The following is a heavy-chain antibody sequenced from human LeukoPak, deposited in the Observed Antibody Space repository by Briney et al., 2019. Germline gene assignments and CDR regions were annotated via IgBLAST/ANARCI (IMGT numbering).Heavy chain of an antibody. D-gene: IGHD2-8*02. V-gene: IGHV3-23*01. CDR2: ISGTGGRT. Sequence: GGSLRLSCAATGVTFSTYAMSWVRQAPGRGLEWVSAISGTGGRTYYPDSVKGRFTISSDTSKNTLFLQMNSLRVEDTAVYFCAKEVVYAKIEPWGQGTLFTVSS. CDR3: AKEVVYAKIEP. J-gene: IGHJ5*02. CDR1: GVTFSTYA.